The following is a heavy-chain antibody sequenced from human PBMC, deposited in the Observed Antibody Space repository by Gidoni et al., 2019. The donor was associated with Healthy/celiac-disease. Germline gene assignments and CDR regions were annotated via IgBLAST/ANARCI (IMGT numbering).Heavy chain of an antibody. CDR2: ISWNSGSI. CDR3: ATLREFGTGFDY. CDR1: GFPLDVYA. J-gene: IGHJ4*02. V-gene: IGHV3-9*01. Sequence: EVQLVESGVGLVQPGRSLSLSSAPPGFPLDVYAMHWGRQAPGKGLEWVSGISWNSGSIGYADSVKGRFTISRDNAKNSLYLQMNSLRAEDTALYYCATLREFGTGFDYWGQGTLVTVSS. D-gene: IGHD3-16*01.